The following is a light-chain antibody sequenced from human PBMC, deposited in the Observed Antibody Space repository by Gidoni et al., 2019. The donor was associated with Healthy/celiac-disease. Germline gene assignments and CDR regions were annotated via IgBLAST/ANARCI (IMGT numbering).Light chain of an antibody. J-gene: IGLJ2*01. V-gene: IGLV2-14*03. CDR1: SSDVGEYNY. Sequence: QSALTQPASVSGSPGQSITISCTGTSSDVGEYNYVSWYQQHPGKAPKRMIYDVSKRPSGVSNRFSGSKSGNTASLTISGLQAEDEADYYCSSYTSSSTLVVFGGGTKLTVL. CDR2: DVS. CDR3: SSYTSSSTLVV.